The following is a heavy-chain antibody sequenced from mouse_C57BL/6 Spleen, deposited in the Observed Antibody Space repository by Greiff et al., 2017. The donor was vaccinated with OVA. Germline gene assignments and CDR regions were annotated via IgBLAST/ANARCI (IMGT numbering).Heavy chain of an antibody. J-gene: IGHJ2*01. CDR2: ISSGSSTI. D-gene: IGHD2-1*01. V-gene: IGHV5-17*01. CDR1: GFTFSDYG. CDR3: ASVRLLDLDYVYY. Sequence: EVQVVESGGGLVKPGGSLKLSCAASGFTFSDYGMHWVRQAPEQGLEWVAYISSGSSTIYYAEPVKGRFTFSRDNAKNTLFLQMTSLRSEDTSMYYCASVRLLDLDYVYYWGKGTTLTVSS.